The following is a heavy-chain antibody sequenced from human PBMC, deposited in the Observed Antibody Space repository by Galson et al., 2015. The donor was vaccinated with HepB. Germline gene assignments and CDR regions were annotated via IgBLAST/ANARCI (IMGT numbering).Heavy chain of an antibody. D-gene: IGHD3-10*01. CDR1: GFTFSNYG. CDR3: AKEGSGGSGSRYSFDY. CDR2: ISSDGNTK. V-gene: IGHV3-30*18. J-gene: IGHJ4*02. Sequence: SLRLSCAASGFTFSNYGMHWVRQAPGKGLEWVAVISSDGNTKYYADSVKGRFTISRDSSKNTLYLHMNSLRVEDTAVYYCAKEGSGGSGSRYSFDYWGQGTLVTVSS.